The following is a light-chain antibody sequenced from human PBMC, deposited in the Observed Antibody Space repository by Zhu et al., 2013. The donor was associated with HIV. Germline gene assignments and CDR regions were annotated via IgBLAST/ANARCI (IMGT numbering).Light chain of an antibody. CDR3: QQYGSSPGT. V-gene: IGKV3-20*01. CDR2: GAS. Sequence: ETVMTQSPATLSASPGERATLSCRASQSVRTNLAWYQQKPGQAPRLLIYGASSRATGIPDRFSGSGSGTDFTLTISRLEPEDFAVYCCQQYGSSPGTFGQGTKVEIK. CDR1: QSVRTN. J-gene: IGKJ1*01.